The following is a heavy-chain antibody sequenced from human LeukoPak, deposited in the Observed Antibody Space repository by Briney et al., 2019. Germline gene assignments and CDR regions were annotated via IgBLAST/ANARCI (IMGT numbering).Heavy chain of an antibody. Sequence: PGGSLRLSCAASGFNFSNYYMSWIRQTPGKGLEWLSYISGSSNTIYYADSVRGRFTISRDNGKNSLFLQMHSLTNEDTAVYYCARDWGFCASKSCPTSNYWGQGTLVTVSS. CDR3: ARDWGFCASKSCPTSNY. D-gene: IGHD2-2*01. CDR1: GFNFSNYY. CDR2: ISGSSNTI. V-gene: IGHV3-11*04. J-gene: IGHJ4*02.